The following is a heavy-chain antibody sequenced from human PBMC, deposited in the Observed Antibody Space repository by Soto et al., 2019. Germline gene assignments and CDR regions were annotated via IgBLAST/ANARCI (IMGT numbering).Heavy chain of an antibody. D-gene: IGHD3-10*01. J-gene: IGHJ5*02. Sequence: SETLSLTCAVSGGSISSGDYSWNWIRQPPGKGLEWIGYIYFGGSTYYNPSLQSRVTMSVDRSRNQFSLKLNSVTAADTAVYYCAGVRREFDTSGPVDPWGQGTLVTVSS. CDR1: GGSISSGDYS. CDR3: AGVRREFDTSGPVDP. CDR2: IYFGGST. V-gene: IGHV4-30-2*01.